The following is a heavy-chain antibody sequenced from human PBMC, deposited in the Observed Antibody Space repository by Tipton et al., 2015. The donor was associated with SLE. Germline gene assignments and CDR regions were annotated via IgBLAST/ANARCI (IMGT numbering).Heavy chain of an antibody. Sequence: TLSLTCTVSGGSISSYYWSWIRQPPGKGLEWIGYIYYSGSTNYNPSLKSRVTISVDTSKNQFSLKLSSVTAADTAVYYCARYSSSSRRVYFDYWGQGTLVTVSS. CDR2: IYYSGST. CDR3: ARYSSSSRRVYFDY. J-gene: IGHJ4*02. CDR1: GGSISSYY. V-gene: IGHV4-59*01. D-gene: IGHD6-6*01.